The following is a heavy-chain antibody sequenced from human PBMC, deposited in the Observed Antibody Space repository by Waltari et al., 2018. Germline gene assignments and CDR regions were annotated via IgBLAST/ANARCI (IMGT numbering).Heavy chain of an antibody. CDR2: IYPGDSDT. V-gene: IGHV5-51*03. CDR1: GYSFTSYW. D-gene: IGHD6-13*01. J-gene: IGHJ3*02. Sequence: EVQLVQSGAEVKKPGESLKISCKGSGYSFTSYWIGWVRQMPGKGLEWMGIIYPGDSDTRYSPSFQGQVTISADKSISTAYLQWSSLKASDTAMYYCASLIAAAGRFDAFDIWGQGTMVTVSS. CDR3: ASLIAAAGRFDAFDI.